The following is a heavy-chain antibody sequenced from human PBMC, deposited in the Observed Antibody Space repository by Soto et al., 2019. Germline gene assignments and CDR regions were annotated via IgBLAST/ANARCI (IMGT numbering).Heavy chain of an antibody. CDR2: IKSKTDGGTT. CDR3: TTEPYYYGSGSYYNYYFDY. J-gene: IGHJ4*02. CDR1: GFTFSNAW. D-gene: IGHD3-10*01. V-gene: IGHV3-15*01. Sequence: TGGSLRLSCAASGFTFSNAWMSWVRQAPGKGLEWVGRIKSKTDGGTTDYAAPVKGRFTISGDDSKNTLYLQMNSLKTEDTAVYYCTTEPYYYGSGSYYNYYFDYWGQGTLVTVSS.